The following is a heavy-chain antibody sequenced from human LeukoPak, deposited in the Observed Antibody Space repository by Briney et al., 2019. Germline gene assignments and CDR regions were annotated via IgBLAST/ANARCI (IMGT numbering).Heavy chain of an antibody. V-gene: IGHV1-8*03. D-gene: IGHD6-6*01. CDR2: MNPNSGNT. J-gene: IGHJ4*02. CDR1: GYTFTSYD. Sequence: ASVKVSCKASGYTFTSYDINWVRQATGQGLEWMGWMNPNSGNTGYAQKFQGRVTITRNTSISTAYMELSSLRSEDTAVYYCVRGSIAARPFDYWGQGTLVTVSS. CDR3: VRGSIAARPFDY.